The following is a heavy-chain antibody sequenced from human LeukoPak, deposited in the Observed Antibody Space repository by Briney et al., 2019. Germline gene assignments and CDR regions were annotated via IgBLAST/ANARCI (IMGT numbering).Heavy chain of an antibody. CDR1: GFTFSSYS. CDR3: ARAGYSSREGNWFDP. J-gene: IGHJ5*02. V-gene: IGHV3-21*01. D-gene: IGHD6-13*01. CDR2: ISSSSSYI. Sequence: GGSLRLSCAASGFTFSSYSMNWVRQAPGKGLEWVSSISSSSSYIYYADSVKGRFTISRDNAKNSLYLQMNSLRAEDTAVYYCARAGYSSREGNWFDPWGQGTLVTVSS.